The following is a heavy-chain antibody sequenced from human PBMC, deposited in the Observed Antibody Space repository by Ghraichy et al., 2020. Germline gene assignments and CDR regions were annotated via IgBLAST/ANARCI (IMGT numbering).Heavy chain of an antibody. V-gene: IGHV3-49*03. J-gene: IGHJ4*02. CDR2: IRSKAYGGTT. Sequence: GGSLRLSCTASGFTFGDYAMSWFRQAPGKGLEWVGFIRSKAYGGTTEYAASVKGRFTISRDDSKSIAYLQMNSLKTEDTAVYYCTRDGLIITGNEDYFDYWGQGTLVTVSS. D-gene: IGHD1-20*01. CDR3: TRDGLIITGNEDYFDY. CDR1: GFTFGDYA.